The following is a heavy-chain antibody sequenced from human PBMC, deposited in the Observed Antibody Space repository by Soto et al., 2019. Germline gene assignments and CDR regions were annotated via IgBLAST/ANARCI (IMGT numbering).Heavy chain of an antibody. D-gene: IGHD6-19*01. J-gene: IGHJ1*01. Sequence: GGSLRLSCEASGFNFKKFAMGWVRQAPGEGLEWVSGISCCGGSTFYADSVRGRFSLARDDSKNTLSLQLNSLRVEDTAHYYCAKADGEQWLIPHLDNWGQGTQVTVSS. CDR2: ISCCGGST. V-gene: IGHV3-23*01. CDR1: GFNFKKFA. CDR3: AKADGEQWLIPHLDN.